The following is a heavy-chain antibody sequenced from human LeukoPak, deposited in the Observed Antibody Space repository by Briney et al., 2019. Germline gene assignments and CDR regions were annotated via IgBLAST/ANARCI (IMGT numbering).Heavy chain of an antibody. D-gene: IGHD1-1*01. J-gene: IGHJ4*02. Sequence: GGTLRLSCAASGFTFSSYGMSWVRQAPGKGLEWVSSISSSSSNIYYADSVKGRFTISRDNAKNSLYLQMNSLRVEDTAVYYCARCTTGRTFGSLREIKRSREIDYWGQGTLVTVSS. V-gene: IGHV3-21*01. CDR2: ISSSSSNI. CDR3: ARCTTGRTFGSLREIKRSREIDY. CDR1: GFTFSSYG.